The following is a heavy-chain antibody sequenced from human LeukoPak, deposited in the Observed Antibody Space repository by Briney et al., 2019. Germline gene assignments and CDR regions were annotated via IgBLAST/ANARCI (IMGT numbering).Heavy chain of an antibody. V-gene: IGHV1-69*04. CDR3: ARVKVAAARDAEYFQH. CDR1: GGTFSSYA. D-gene: IGHD6-13*01. CDR2: IIPILGIA. Sequence: SVKVSCKASGGTFSSYAISWVRQAPGQGLEWMGRIIPILGIANYAQKFQGRVTITADKSTSTAYMELSSLRSEDTAVYYCARVKVAAARDAEYFQHWGQGTLATVSS. J-gene: IGHJ1*01.